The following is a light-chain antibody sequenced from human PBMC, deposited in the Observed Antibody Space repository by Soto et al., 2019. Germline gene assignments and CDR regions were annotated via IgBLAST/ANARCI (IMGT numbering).Light chain of an antibody. CDR2: GNS. CDR1: SSNIGAGYD. J-gene: IGLJ2*01. V-gene: IGLV1-40*01. Sequence: QSVLTQPPSVSGAPGQRVTISCTGRSSNIGAGYDVHWYQQLPGTAPKLLIYGNSNRPSGVPDRFSGSKSGTSASLAITGLQAEDEADSYCQAYDSSLSGSVFGGGTQLTVL. CDR3: QAYDSSLSGSV.